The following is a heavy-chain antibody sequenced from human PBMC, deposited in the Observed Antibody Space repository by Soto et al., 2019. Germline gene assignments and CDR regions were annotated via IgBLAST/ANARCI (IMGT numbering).Heavy chain of an antibody. CDR1: GFTFSSYW. J-gene: IGHJ6*02. D-gene: IGHD3-10*01. CDR3: ARQITMVRGSFYYYYYGMDV. CDR2: IKQDGSEK. Sequence: LRLSCAASGFTFSSYWMSWVRQAPGKGLEWVANIKQDGSEKYYVDSVKGRFTISRDNAKNSLYLQMNSLRAEDTAVYYCARQITMVRGSFYYYYYGMDVWGQGTTVTVSS. V-gene: IGHV3-7*03.